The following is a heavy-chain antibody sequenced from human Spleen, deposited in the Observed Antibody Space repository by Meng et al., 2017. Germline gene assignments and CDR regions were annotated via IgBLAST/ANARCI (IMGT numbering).Heavy chain of an antibody. CDR3: ARKAGNCITITCYSLDY. CDR2: IYYSGTT. Sequence: ESLKISCTVSGGSISSYYWSWIRQPPGKGLEWIGYIYYSGTTHYNPSLKSRVTMSVDTSKNQFSLKLSYVTAVDTAVYFCARKAGNCITITCYSLDYWGQGTLVTVSS. J-gene: IGHJ4*02. D-gene: IGHD2-15*01. CDR1: GGSISSYY. V-gene: IGHV4-59*01.